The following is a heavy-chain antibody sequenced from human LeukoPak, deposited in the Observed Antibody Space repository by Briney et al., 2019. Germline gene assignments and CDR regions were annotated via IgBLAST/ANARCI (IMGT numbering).Heavy chain of an antibody. J-gene: IGHJ6*02. Sequence: GGSLRLSCAASGFTFSSYGMHWVRQAPGTGLGWVAVIWYDGSNKYYEDSVKGRFTISRDNSKNTLYQQMNSLKAEDTAVYYCARDGLRDIVLTARMDVWGQGTTVTVSS. V-gene: IGHV3-33*01. CDR2: IWYDGSNK. CDR3: ARDGLRDIVLTARMDV. D-gene: IGHD2-8*01. CDR1: GFTFSSYG.